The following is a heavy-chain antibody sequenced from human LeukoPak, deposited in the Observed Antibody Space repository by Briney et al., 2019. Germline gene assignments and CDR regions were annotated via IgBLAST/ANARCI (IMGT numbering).Heavy chain of an antibody. CDR3: ARDRLLEDRDYNSYYYMDV. V-gene: IGHV3-21*01. Sequence: PGRSLRLSCAASGFTFDDYAMHWVRQAPGKGLEWVSSISSSSNYIYYADSVRGRFTISRDNAKNSLSLQMNSLRAEDTAVYYCARDRLLEDRDYNSYYYMDVWGIGTTVTVSS. CDR1: GFTFDDYA. J-gene: IGHJ6*03. CDR2: ISSSSNYI. D-gene: IGHD1-1*01.